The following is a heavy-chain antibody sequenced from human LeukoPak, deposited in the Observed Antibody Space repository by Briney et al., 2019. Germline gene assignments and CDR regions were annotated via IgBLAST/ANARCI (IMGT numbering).Heavy chain of an antibody. CDR1: GFTVSSNY. Sequence: PGGSLRLSCAASGFTVSSNYMSWVRQAPGKGLEWVSVIYSGGSTYYADSVKGRFTISRDNSKNTLYLQMNSLRAEDTAVYYCARPLDYKGAYSYSYGMNVGAQGTTVTVPS. J-gene: IGHJ6*02. CDR2: IYSGGST. V-gene: IGHV3-66*04. D-gene: IGHD4-11*01. CDR3: ARPLDYKGAYSYSYGMNV.